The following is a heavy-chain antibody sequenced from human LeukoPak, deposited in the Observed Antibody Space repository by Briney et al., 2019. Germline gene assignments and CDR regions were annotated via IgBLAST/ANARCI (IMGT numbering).Heavy chain of an antibody. CDR1: GGSISSGGYY. D-gene: IGHD3-9*01. J-gene: IGHJ4*02. CDR3: ARSPEGRYFDWSEYYFDY. CDR2: IYHSGST. Sequence: PSQTLSLTCTVSGGSISSGGYYWSWIRQPPGKGLEWIGYIYHSGSTYYNPSLKSRVTISVDRSKNQFSLKLSSVTAADTAVYYCARSPEGRYFDWSEYYFDYWGQGTLVTVSS. V-gene: IGHV4-30-2*01.